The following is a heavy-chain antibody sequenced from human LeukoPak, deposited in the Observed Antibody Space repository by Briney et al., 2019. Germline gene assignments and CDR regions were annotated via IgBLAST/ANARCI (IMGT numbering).Heavy chain of an antibody. CDR3: CGYDY. CDR1: GESFSGYY. J-gene: IGHJ4*02. Sequence: SETLSLTCAVYGESFSGYYWSWIRQPPGKGLEWIGEINHSGSTNYNPSLKSRVTISVDTSKNQFSLKLSSVTAADTAVYYCCGYDYWGQGTLVTVSS. V-gene: IGHV4-34*01. CDR2: INHSGST. D-gene: IGHD6-25*01.